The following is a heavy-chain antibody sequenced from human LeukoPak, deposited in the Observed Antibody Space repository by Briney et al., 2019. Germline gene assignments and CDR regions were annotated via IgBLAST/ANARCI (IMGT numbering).Heavy chain of an antibody. CDR3: ASSLFDWPSPDY. Sequence: SETLSLTCAVYGGSFIGYYWSWIRQPPGKGLEWIGEINHSGSTNYNPSLKSRVTISVDTSKNQFSLKLSSVTAADTAVYYCASSLFDWPSPDYWGQGTLVTVSS. J-gene: IGHJ4*02. V-gene: IGHV4-34*01. D-gene: IGHD3-9*01. CDR1: GGSFIGYY. CDR2: INHSGST.